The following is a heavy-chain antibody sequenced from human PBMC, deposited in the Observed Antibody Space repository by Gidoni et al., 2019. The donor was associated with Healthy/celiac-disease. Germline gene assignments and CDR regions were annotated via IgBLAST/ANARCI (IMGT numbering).Heavy chain of an antibody. J-gene: IGHJ6*02. CDR3: ARDWEIQLDYYYYGMDV. D-gene: IGHD5-18*01. Sequence: EVQLVESGGGLVTPGGSLTLSCAASGFTFSSYSMNWVRQAPGKGLEWVSSISSSSSYIYYADSVKGRFTISRDNAKNSLYLQMNSLRAEDTAVYYCARDWEIQLDYYYYGMDVWGQGTTVTVSS. CDR2: ISSSSSYI. CDR1: GFTFSSYS. V-gene: IGHV3-21*01.